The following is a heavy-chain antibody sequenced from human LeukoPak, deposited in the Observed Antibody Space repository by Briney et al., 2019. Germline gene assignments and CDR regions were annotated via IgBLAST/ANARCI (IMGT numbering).Heavy chain of an antibody. Sequence: PGGSLRLSCVGSGFMFNSYAMNWVRQPPGKGMEWLSNVRPGGDLTSYADSVRGRFTISRDNAKNSLFLQMNSLRAEDTAVYYCVRDFDYGFDYWGQGVLVIVSS. D-gene: IGHD4-17*01. J-gene: IGHJ4*02. V-gene: IGHV3-48*01. CDR3: VRDFDYGFDY. CDR1: GFMFNSYA. CDR2: VRPGGDLT.